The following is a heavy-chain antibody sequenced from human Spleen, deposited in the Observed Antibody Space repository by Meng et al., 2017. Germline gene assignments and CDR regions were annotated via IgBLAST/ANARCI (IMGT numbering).Heavy chain of an antibody. V-gene: IGHV4-34*02. J-gene: IGHJ4*02. CDR2: INHSGST. Sequence: HVQRKKWGAGPLESSRALPLKCAVYGESFKKSSWTWIRQFAVKGLEWIGEINHSGSTNYNPYLESRATISVDTSQNNLSLKLSSVTAADSAVYYCARGPTTMAHDFDYWGQGTLVTVSS. CDR1: GESFKKSS. CDR3: ARGPTTMAHDFDY. D-gene: IGHD4-11*01.